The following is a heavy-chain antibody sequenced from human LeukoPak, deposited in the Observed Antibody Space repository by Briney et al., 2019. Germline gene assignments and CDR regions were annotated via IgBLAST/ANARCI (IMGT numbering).Heavy chain of an antibody. CDR3: AKVQRDFVVVVAATRDYYYYGMDV. Sequence: GGSLRLSCAASGFTFSTYAMSWVRQAQGQGLEWVSAISGSGGSTYYACSVKGRFTISRDNSKNTLYLQMNSLRAEDTAVYYCAKVQRDFVVVVAATRDYYYYGMDVWGQGTTVTVSS. J-gene: IGHJ6*02. CDR1: GFTFSTYA. CDR2: ISGSGGST. V-gene: IGHV3-23*01. D-gene: IGHD2-15*01.